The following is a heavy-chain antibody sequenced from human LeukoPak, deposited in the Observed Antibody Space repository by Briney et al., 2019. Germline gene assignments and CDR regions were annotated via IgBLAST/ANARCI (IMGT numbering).Heavy chain of an antibody. CDR1: GFTFSSYW. CDR3: APLRTIFGVVGGY. J-gene: IGHJ4*02. D-gene: IGHD3-3*01. Sequence: PGGSLRLSCAASGFTFSSYWMSWVRQAPGKGLEWVANIKQDGSEKYYVDSVKGRFTISRDNAKNSLYLQMNSLRAEDTAVYYCAPLRTIFGVVGGYWGQGTLVTVSS. CDR2: IKQDGSEK. V-gene: IGHV3-7*01.